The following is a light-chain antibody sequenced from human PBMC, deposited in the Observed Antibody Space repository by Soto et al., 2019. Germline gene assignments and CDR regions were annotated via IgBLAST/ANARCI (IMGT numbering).Light chain of an antibody. Sequence: DIPTSQSPSTLSASVGDRVTIPCRASQSISSWLAWYQQKPGKAPKLLIYDASSLESGVPSRFSGSGSGTEFTLTISSLQPDDFATYYCQQYNSYWMFGLGTKVDI. CDR2: DAS. J-gene: IGKJ1*01. CDR3: QQYNSYWM. V-gene: IGKV1-5*01. CDR1: QSISSW.